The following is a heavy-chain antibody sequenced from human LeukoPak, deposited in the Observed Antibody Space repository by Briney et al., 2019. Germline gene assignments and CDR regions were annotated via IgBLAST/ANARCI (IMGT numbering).Heavy chain of an antibody. Sequence: GGSLRLSCAASGFTVSSNYMSWVRQAPGKGLEWVSVIYSGGSTYYADSVKGRFTISRDNSKDTLYLQMNSLRAEDTAVYYCARQFSSGWYYFGYWGQGTLVTVSS. CDR2: IYSGGST. J-gene: IGHJ4*02. D-gene: IGHD6-19*01. CDR1: GFTVSSNY. CDR3: ARQFSSGWYYFGY. V-gene: IGHV3-66*04.